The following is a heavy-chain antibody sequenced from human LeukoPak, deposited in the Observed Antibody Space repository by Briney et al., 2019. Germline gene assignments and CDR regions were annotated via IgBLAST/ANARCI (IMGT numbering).Heavy chain of an antibody. CDR3: ARGTYYYDSSGPQDAFDI. J-gene: IGHJ3*02. CDR2: IYYSGST. Sequence: SQTLSLTCTVSGGSISSGDYYWSWIRQPPGKGLEWIGYIYYSGSTYYNPSLKSRVTISVDTSKNQFSLKLSSVTAADTAVYYCARGTYYYDSSGPQDAFDIWGQGTVVTVSS. CDR1: GGSISSGDYY. D-gene: IGHD3-22*01. V-gene: IGHV4-30-4*08.